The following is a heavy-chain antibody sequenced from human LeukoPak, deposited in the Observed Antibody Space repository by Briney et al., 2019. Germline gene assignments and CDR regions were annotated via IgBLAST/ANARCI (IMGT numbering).Heavy chain of an antibody. V-gene: IGHV1-18*04. CDR1: GYTFTSYG. Sequence: ASVKVSCQASGYTFTSYGISWVRQAPGQGLEWMGWISAYNGNTNYAQKLQGRVTMTTDTSTSTAYMELRSLRSDDPAVYYCAGDAICSGGSCCASRTGWFDPWGQGTLVTVSS. D-gene: IGHD2-15*01. CDR2: ISAYNGNT. CDR3: AGDAICSGGSCCASRTGWFDP. J-gene: IGHJ5*02.